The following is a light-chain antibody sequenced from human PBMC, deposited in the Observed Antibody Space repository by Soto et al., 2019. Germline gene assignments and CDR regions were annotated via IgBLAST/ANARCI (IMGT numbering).Light chain of an antibody. V-gene: IGKV3-20*01. Sequence: EIVLTQSPGTLSLSPGERATLSCRASQSVSSSYLAWYQQKPGQAPRLLIYGASSRATGIPDRFSGSGSGTAFTLTISRLEPEDFAVYYCQQYVSSPSFTFGPGTKVDIK. CDR3: QQYVSSPSFT. CDR1: QSVSSSY. CDR2: GAS. J-gene: IGKJ3*01.